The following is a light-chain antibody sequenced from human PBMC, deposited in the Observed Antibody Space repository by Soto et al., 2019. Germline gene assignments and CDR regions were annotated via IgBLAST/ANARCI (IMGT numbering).Light chain of an antibody. CDR1: SSDVGGYNF. J-gene: IGLJ1*01. Sequence: SVLTHPASVSASPGQSIAISCTGTSSDVGGYNFVSWYQHEPGKAPKLMIYEVSNRPSGVSNRFSGSKSGNTASLTISRLQAEDEADYSCSSYKSSSTLYVFGTGTKVTVL. CDR3: SSYKSSSTLYV. CDR2: EVS. V-gene: IGLV2-14*01.